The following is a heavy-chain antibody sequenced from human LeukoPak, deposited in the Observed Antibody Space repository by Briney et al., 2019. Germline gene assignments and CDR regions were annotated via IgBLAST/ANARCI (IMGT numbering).Heavy chain of an antibody. J-gene: IGHJ6*03. V-gene: IGHV4-4*07. D-gene: IGHD5-18*01. CDR1: GGSISNYY. CDR3: ARDSPDGYSHGHYYYNMDV. CDR2: MYSNGNT. Sequence: SETLSLTCTVSGGSISNYYWSWIRQPAGKGLEWIGRMYSNGNTNYKPSLQSRMTMSVDTSTNQFSLKLTSVTAADTAVYYCARDSPDGYSHGHYYYNMDVWGKGTTVTVS.